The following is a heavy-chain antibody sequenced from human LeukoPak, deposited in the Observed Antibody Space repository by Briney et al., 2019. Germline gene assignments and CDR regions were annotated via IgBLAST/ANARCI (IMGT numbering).Heavy chain of an antibody. D-gene: IGHD3-16*01. Sequence: SQTLSLTCTVSGGSISSGSYYWSWIRQPAGKGLEWIGRIYTSGSTNYNPSLKSRVTISVDTSKNQFSLKLSSVTAADTAVYYCARRYVEDFDYWGQGTLVAVSS. CDR1: GGSISSGSYY. V-gene: IGHV4-61*02. J-gene: IGHJ4*02. CDR3: ARRYVEDFDY. CDR2: IYTSGST.